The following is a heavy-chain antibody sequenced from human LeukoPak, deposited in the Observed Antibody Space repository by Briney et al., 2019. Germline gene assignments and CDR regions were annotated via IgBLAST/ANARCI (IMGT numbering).Heavy chain of an antibody. J-gene: IGHJ5*02. Sequence: SETLSLTCAVYGGSFSGYYWSWIRQPPGKGLEWIGEINHSGSTNYNPSLKSRVTISVDTSKNQFSLKLSSVTAADTAVYYCARQGAYDILTGYYNWFDPWGQGTLVTVSS. CDR1: GGSFSGYY. CDR3: ARQGAYDILTGYYNWFDP. CDR2: INHSGST. D-gene: IGHD3-9*01. V-gene: IGHV4-34*01.